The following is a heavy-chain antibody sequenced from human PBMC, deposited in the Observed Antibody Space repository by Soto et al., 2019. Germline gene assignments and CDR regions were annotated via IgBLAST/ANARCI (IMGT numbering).Heavy chain of an antibody. J-gene: IGHJ6*02. CDR3: ARDGYCSSTSCYSEYGMDV. Sequence: QVQLVESGGGVVQPGRSLRLSCAASGFTFSSYGMQWVRQAPGKGLEWVAVIWYDGSNKYYADSVKGRFTISRDNSKNTLYLQMNSLRAEDTAVYYCARDGYCSSTSCYSEYGMDVWGQGTTVTVSS. V-gene: IGHV3-33*01. CDR2: IWYDGSNK. D-gene: IGHD2-2*03. CDR1: GFTFSSYG.